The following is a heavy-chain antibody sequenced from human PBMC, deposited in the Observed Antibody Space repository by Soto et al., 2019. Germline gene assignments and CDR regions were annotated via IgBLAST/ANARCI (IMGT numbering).Heavy chain of an antibody. D-gene: IGHD3-22*01. CDR1: GGTFSSYG. V-gene: IGHV1-69*06. CDR2: IIPIFGTA. CDR3: ARDRREYYYYDSSGPFDY. J-gene: IGHJ4*02. Sequence: GASVKVSCKASGGTFSSYGISWVRQAPGQGLEWMGGIIPIFGTANYAQKFQGRVTITADKSTSTAYMELSSLRSEDTAVYYCARDRREYYYYDSSGPFDYWGQGTLVTVSS.